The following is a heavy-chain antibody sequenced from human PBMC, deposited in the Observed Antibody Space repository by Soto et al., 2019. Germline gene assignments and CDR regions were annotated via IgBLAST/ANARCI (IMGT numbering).Heavy chain of an antibody. D-gene: IGHD1-1*01. V-gene: IGHV4-61*01. Sequence: PSETLSLTCAVYGGFVSSGTYYWSWIRQPPGKGLEWIGEMSHSGGTHFNPSLKSRVTISVDTSKNQFSLKMSSVTAADTALYYCARVERGTVTTVVDAFDIWGPGTMVTV. CDR3: ARVERGTVTTVVDAFDI. CDR2: MSHSGGT. J-gene: IGHJ3*02. CDR1: GGFVSSGTYY.